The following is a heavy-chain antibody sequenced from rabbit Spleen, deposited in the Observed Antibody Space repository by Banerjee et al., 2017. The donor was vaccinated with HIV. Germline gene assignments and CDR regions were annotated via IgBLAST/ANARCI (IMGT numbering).Heavy chain of an antibody. J-gene: IGHJ6*01. D-gene: IGHD8-1*01. CDR3: ARDTGSSFSSYGMDL. Sequence: QQLEESGGGLVKPGASLTLTCTASGVSFSFSSYMCWVRQAPGKGLEWIACIEVGSSDFTYYATWAKGRFTISKTSSTTVTLQVTRLTAADTATYFCARDTGSSFSSYGMDLWGPGTLVTVS. CDR1: GVSFSFSSY. CDR2: IEVGSSDFT. V-gene: IGHV1S40*01.